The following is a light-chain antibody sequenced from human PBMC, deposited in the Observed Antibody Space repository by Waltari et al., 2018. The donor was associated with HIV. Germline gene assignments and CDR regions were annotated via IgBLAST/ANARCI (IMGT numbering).Light chain of an antibody. V-gene: IGLV2-11*01. CDR3: CSYAGSYSLL. J-gene: IGLJ2*01. CDR1: GSHVGAYNY. CDR2: DVS. Sequence: QSTLTHPRSVSGSPAQSVTISCTGTGSHVGAYNYVSWYQHHPGKAPKLMIYDVSERPSGVPNRFSGSKSGKTASLTISGLQAEDEADYYCCSYAGSYSLLFGGGTKLTVL.